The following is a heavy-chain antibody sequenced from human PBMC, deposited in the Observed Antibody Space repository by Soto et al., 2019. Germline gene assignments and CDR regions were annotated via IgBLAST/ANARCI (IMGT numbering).Heavy chain of an antibody. V-gene: IGHV3-23*01. J-gene: IGHJ4*02. CDR3: AKLGMTTINRDY. CDR1: GFSFDTYA. Sequence: EAQLLESGGGLVQPGGSLRLSCAASGFSFDTYAMSWVRQAPGKGLEWVSSISGSGGNTYYADSVKGQFTISRDNSKNILYLQMTSLRAEDTALYYCAKLGMTTINRDYWGQGTQVTVSS. D-gene: IGHD5-12*01. CDR2: ISGSGGNT.